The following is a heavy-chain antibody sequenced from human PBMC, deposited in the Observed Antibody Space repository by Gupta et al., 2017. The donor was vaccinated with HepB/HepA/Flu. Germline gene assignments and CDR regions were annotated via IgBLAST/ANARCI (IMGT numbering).Heavy chain of an antibody. CDR1: AFTFSSYG. CDR3: AKDAVYYCSGGSCYGSNDY. D-gene: IGHD2-15*01. V-gene: IGHV3-30*18. CDR2: IAYNGRNK. J-gene: IGHJ4*02. Sequence: QVQLVESGGGVVQPGRSLRLSCAASAFTFSSYGIHWVRQAPGKGLEWVAVIAYNGRNKYYADSVKGRFTISRDNSKNTLYLQMKSLRAEDTAGYYCAKDAVYYCSGGSCYGSNDYWGQGTLVTVSS.